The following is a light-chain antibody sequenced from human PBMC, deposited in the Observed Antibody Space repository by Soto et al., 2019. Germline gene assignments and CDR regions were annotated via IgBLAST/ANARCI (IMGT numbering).Light chain of an antibody. CDR2: IAS. CDR3: LQHNDYPPT. Sequence: DIQMTQSPSSLSASVGDRVTITCRASQDIRNELGWFQQKPGKAPKRLIYIASSLQSGVPSRFSGSGSGTEFTLTISSRQPEDYATYYCLQHNDYPPTFGQGTKVEI. J-gene: IGKJ1*01. CDR1: QDIRNE. V-gene: IGKV1-17*01.